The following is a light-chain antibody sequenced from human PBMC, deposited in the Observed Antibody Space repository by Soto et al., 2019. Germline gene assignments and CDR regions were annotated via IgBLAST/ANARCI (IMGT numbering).Light chain of an antibody. CDR1: QSVLYSSNNKNY. CDR2: WAS. CDR3: QQYYSTPYT. Sequence: DIVMTQSPDSLAVSLGETATVNCKSSQSVLYSSNNKNYLTWYQQKPGQPPKLLIYWASTRESGVPDRFNGSGSGTDFTLTISSLQAEDVAVYYCQQYYSTPYTFGQGTKLEI. V-gene: IGKV4-1*01. J-gene: IGKJ2*01.